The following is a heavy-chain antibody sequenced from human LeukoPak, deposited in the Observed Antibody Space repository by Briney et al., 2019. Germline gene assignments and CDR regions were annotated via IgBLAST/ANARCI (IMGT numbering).Heavy chain of an antibody. D-gene: IGHD2-2*01. V-gene: IGHV1-69*04. CDR1: GGTFNSYA. Sequence: SVKVSCKASGGTFNSYAISWVRQTPGQGLEWMGRIIPILGIANYAQKFQGRVTITADKSTSTAYMELSSLRSEDTAVYYCARAILGYCSSTSCWPEDIWGQGTLVTVSS. CDR3: ARAILGYCSSTSCWPEDI. CDR2: IIPILGIA. J-gene: IGHJ4*02.